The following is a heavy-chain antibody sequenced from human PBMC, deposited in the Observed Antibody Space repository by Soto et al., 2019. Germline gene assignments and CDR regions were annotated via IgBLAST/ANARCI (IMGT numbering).Heavy chain of an antibody. Sequence: GGSLRLSCAASGLSFSTYWMHWVRQAPGKGLVWVSRIKGDGSTTTYADSVKGRFTISRDNAKNTLYLQMNSLGAEDTAVYYCARGLKNYYGVDVWGQGTTVTVSS. CDR1: GLSFSTYW. CDR2: IKGDGSTT. V-gene: IGHV3-74*01. J-gene: IGHJ6*02. CDR3: ARGLKNYYGVDV. D-gene: IGHD2-21*01.